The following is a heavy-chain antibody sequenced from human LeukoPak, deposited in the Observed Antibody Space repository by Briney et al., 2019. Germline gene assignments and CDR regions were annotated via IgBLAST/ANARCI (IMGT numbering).Heavy chain of an antibody. Sequence: GGSLRLSCAASGFTFSSYAMSWVRQAPGTRLEWVSVIGITGSSAYYADSVKGRFTISRGNPKNTLYLQMNSLRAEDTAVYYCAKSMGAPRYFDSWGQGTLVTVSS. CDR1: GFTFSSYA. V-gene: IGHV3-23*01. J-gene: IGHJ4*02. CDR2: IGITGSSA. D-gene: IGHD1-26*01. CDR3: AKSMGAPRYFDS.